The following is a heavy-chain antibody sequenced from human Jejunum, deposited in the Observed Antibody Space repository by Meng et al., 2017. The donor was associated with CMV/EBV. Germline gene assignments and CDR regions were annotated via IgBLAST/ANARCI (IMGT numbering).Heavy chain of an antibody. Sequence: SGFTLSDYYMNWIRQAPGKGLEWISSISSSGSSIYYEDSVKGRFTISRDNAKNSLYLQMNSLRAEDTAVYYCSRGRYSNTWIDYWGQGTLVTVSS. J-gene: IGHJ4*02. V-gene: IGHV3-11*01. D-gene: IGHD6-13*01. CDR3: SRGRYSNTWIDY. CDR1: GFTLSDYY. CDR2: ISSSGSSI.